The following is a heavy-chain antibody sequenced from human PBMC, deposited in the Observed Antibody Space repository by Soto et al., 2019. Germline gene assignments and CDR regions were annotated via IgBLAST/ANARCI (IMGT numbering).Heavy chain of an antibody. D-gene: IGHD2-15*01. J-gene: IGHJ4*02. V-gene: IGHV1-2*04. Sequence: GASVKVSCKASGYTFTGYYMHWVRQAPGRGLEWMGWINPNSGVTNYAQKFQGWVTMTRDTSISTAYMELSRLRSDDTAVYYCATSRDATSGGLDYWGQGTLVTVSS. CDR3: ATSRDATSGGLDY. CDR2: INPNSGVT. CDR1: GYTFTGYY.